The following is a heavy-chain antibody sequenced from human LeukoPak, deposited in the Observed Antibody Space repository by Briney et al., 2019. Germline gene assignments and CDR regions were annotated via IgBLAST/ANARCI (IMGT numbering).Heavy chain of an antibody. V-gene: IGHV3-15*01. Sequence: GGSLRLSCAASGFTFSNAWVSWVRQAPGKGLERVGRIKSKTDGGTTDYAAPVKGRFTISRDDSKNTLYLQMNSLKTEDTAVYYCTTVMVDSYADYWGQGTLVTVSS. CDR1: GFTFSNAW. CDR2: IKSKTDGGTT. CDR3: TTVMVDSYADY. J-gene: IGHJ4*02. D-gene: IGHD5-18*01.